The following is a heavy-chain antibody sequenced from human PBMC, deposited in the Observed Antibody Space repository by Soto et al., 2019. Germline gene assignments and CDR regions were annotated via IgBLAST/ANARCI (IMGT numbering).Heavy chain of an antibody. V-gene: IGHV1-3*01. CDR3: AKGAWSYCRGGSCYYFDY. CDR1: GYTFTGYA. J-gene: IGHJ4*02. D-gene: IGHD2-15*01. Sequence: ASVKVSCKASGYTFTGYAMHWVRQAPGQRLEWMGWINAGNGNTKYSQKFQGRFTITRDTSASTAYMELSSLRSEDTAVYYCAKGAWSYCRGGSCYYFDYWGQGTVVTVSS. CDR2: INAGNGNT.